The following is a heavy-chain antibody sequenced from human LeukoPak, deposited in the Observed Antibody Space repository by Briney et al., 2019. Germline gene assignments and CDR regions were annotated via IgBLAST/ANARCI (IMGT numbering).Heavy chain of an antibody. V-gene: IGHV3-48*01. CDR2: ISSSSSTI. CDR3: ARDEAAGTFNFDY. Sequence: GGSLRLSCAVSGFTFSSYSMNWVRQAPGKGLEWVSYISSSSSTIYYADSVKGRFTISRDNAKNSLYLQMNSLRAEDTAVYYCARDEAAGTFNFDYWGQGTLVTVSS. CDR1: GFTFSSYS. J-gene: IGHJ4*02. D-gene: IGHD6-13*01.